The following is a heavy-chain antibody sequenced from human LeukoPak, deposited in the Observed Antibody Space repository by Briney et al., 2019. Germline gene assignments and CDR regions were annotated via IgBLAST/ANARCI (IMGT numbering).Heavy chain of an antibody. D-gene: IGHD6-19*01. Sequence: PGGSLRLSCAASGFTFSSYAMSWVRQAPGEGLEWVSSISGSGGSTYYADSVKGRFTISRDNSKNTLYLQMNSLRAEDTAVYYCAREPGSVRLATYYYYGMDVWGQGTTVTVSS. CDR2: ISGSGGST. CDR3: AREPGSVRLATYYYYGMDV. V-gene: IGHV3-23*01. J-gene: IGHJ6*02. CDR1: GFTFSSYA.